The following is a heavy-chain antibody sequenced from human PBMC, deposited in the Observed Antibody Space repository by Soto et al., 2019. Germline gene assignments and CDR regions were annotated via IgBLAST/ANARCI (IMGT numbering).Heavy chain of an antibody. J-gene: IGHJ4*02. D-gene: IGHD3-10*01. CDR3: AISLYYYVSARLDY. CDR1: GGSISTYY. Sequence: QVQLQESGPGLVKPSETLSLTCTVSGGSISTYYWSWVRQPPGKGLEWIGYLYFDGSTTYNPSLKSRVTISVDTSKNHFPLTLTSVPAADSAVYYCAISLYYYVSARLDYGGQGTLVTVSS. V-gene: IGHV4-59*08. CDR2: LYFDGST.